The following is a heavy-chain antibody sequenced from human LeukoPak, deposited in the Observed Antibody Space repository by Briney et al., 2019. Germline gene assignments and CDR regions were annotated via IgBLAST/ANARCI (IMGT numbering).Heavy chain of an antibody. CDR3: ARGGKDREYFQH. J-gene: IGHJ1*01. Sequence: SETLSLTCAVYGGSFSGYYWSWIRQPPGKGLEWIGEINHSGSTNYNPSLKSRVTISVDTSKNQFSLKLSSVTAADTAVYYCARGGKDREYFQHWGQGTLATVSS. CDR1: GGSFSGYY. CDR2: INHSGST. V-gene: IGHV4-34*01.